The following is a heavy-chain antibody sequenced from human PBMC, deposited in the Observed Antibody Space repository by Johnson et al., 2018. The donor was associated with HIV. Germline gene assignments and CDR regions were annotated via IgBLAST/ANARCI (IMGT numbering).Heavy chain of an antibody. Sequence: VQLVESGGGLVQPGGSLRLSCAASGFTFSRYAMHWVRQAPGTGLEYVSAISSRGVRTYYANSVKGRFTVSRDNSKNTLYLQMGSMRAEDMAVYYCARERVYDKSALDAFDIWGQGTMVTVSS. CDR1: GFTFSRYA. J-gene: IGHJ3*02. V-gene: IGHV3-64*01. D-gene: IGHD3-22*01. CDR3: ARERVYDKSALDAFDI. CDR2: ISSRGVRT.